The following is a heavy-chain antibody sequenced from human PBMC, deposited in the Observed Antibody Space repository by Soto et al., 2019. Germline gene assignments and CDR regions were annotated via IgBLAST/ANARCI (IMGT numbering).Heavy chain of an antibody. V-gene: IGHV1-18*01. J-gene: IGHJ5*02. CDR1: GYTFTSYG. CDR3: ARDTITAYDGGNSPNNWFDP. CDR2: ISAYNGNT. Sequence: GASVKVSCKASGYTFTSYGISWVRQAPGQGLEWMGWISAYNGNTNYAQKLQGRVTMTTDTSTSTAYMELRSLRSDDTAVYYCARDTITAYDGGNSPNNWFDPWGQGTLVTVSS. D-gene: IGHD2-21*02.